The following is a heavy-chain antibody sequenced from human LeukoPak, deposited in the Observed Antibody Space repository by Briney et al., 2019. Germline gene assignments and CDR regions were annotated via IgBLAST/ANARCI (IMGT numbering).Heavy chain of an antibody. CDR3: ARWECGGDCSLYNWFDP. J-gene: IGHJ5*02. V-gene: IGHV4-34*01. D-gene: IGHD2-21*02. Sequence: SETLSLTCAVYGGSFSGYYWSWIRQPPGKGLEWIGEINHSGSTNYNPSLKSQVTISVDTSKNQFSLKLSSVTAADTAVYYCARWECGGDCSLYNWFDPWGQGTLVTVSS. CDR1: GGSFSGYY. CDR2: INHSGST.